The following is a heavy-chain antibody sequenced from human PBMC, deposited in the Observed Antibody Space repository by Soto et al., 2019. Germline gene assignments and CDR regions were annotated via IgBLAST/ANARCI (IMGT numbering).Heavy chain of an antibody. D-gene: IGHD1-26*01. Sequence: QVPLVQSGAEVKKPGASVKVSCKASGYIFTGHYMHWVRQAPGQGLEWMGWINPNTGGTNYAQKFQGRVTMTRDTSIRTAYMELSRVGSDDTAVYYCTRDLWGASAGDYWGQGTLVSVSS. CDR1: GYIFTGHY. V-gene: IGHV1-2*02. CDR2: INPNTGGT. CDR3: TRDLWGASAGDY. J-gene: IGHJ4*02.